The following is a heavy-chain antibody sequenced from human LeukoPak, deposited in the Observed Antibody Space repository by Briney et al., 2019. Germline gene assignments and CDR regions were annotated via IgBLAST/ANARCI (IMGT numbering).Heavy chain of an antibody. CDR2: ITSSSNYV. V-gene: IGHV3-21*01. Sequence: GGSLRLSCAASGFTFSSYSMKWVRQAPGKGLEWVSSITSSSNYVHYADSVKGRFTISRDNAKNSLYLQMNSLRAEDTAVYYCARGNYYCGGDCYTAEYFQHWGQGTLVTVSS. CDR3: ARGNYYCGGDCYTAEYFQH. D-gene: IGHD2-21*02. J-gene: IGHJ1*01. CDR1: GFTFSSYS.